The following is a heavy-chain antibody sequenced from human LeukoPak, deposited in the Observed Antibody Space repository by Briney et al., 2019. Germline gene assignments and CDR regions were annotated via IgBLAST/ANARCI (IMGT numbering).Heavy chain of an antibody. CDR3: VRPEYPNSQGDVQYFLH. D-gene: IGHD2/OR15-2a*01. J-gene: IGHJ1*01. CDR2: VYPGDSDT. V-gene: IGHV5-51*01. CDR1: GYSFTSYW. Sequence: GESLKISCKGSGYSFTSYWIFWVRQTPAKGLEWVGVVYPGDSDTRYNPSFQGQVTISTDNSLSTAYLQWSSLKASDTAMYYCVRPEYPNSQGDVQYFLHWGQGTLVTVSS.